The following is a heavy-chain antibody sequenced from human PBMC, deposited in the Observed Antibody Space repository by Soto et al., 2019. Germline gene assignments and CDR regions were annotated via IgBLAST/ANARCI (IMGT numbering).Heavy chain of an antibody. D-gene: IGHD2-21*02. CDR3: AKENLVVVTSGDFDY. CDR2: ISGSGDST. Sequence: EVQLLQSGGGLVQPGGSLRLSCAASGFTFSYYAMSWVRQAPGKGLEWVSAISGSGDSTYYADSVKGRFTISRDNSKNTLYLQINSLRAEDTAVYFCAKENLVVVTSGDFDYWGQGTLVTVSS. J-gene: IGHJ4*02. CDR1: GFTFSYYA. V-gene: IGHV3-23*01.